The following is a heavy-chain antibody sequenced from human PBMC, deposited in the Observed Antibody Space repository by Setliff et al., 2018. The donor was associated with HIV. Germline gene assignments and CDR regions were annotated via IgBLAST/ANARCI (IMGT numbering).Heavy chain of an antibody. D-gene: IGHD2-15*01. CDR3: ARDVTVRLSVEYYFDY. J-gene: IGHJ4*02. V-gene: IGHV3-30*04. CDR2: ISYDGSEK. CDR1: GFTFSSYA. Sequence: RGSLRLSCAASGFTFSSYAMHWVRQAPGKGLEWVAVISYDGSEKYYADSVKGRFTISRDNSKNMLYLEMNSLRAEDTAIYYCARDVTVRLSVEYYFDYWGQGTLVTVSS.